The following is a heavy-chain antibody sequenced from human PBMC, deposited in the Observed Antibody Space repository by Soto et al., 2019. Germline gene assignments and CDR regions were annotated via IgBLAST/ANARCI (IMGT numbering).Heavy chain of an antibody. Sequence: EVQLLESGGGLVQPGGYLRLSCTASGFSFSTYGMNWVRQAPGKGLEWLSYINYSSITIYYADSVRGRFTISRDNAKNSLYLEMNSLRDEDTAVYYCARDNGLYSYHYGMDVWGQGTTVTVSS. CDR1: GFSFSTYG. CDR3: ARDNGLYSYHYGMDV. V-gene: IGHV3-48*02. J-gene: IGHJ6*02. D-gene: IGHD2-8*01. CDR2: INYSSITI.